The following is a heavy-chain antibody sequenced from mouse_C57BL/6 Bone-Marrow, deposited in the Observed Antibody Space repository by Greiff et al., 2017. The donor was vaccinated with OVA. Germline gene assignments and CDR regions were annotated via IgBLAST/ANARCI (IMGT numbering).Heavy chain of an antibody. CDR2: INPYNGGT. V-gene: IGHV1-19*01. D-gene: IGHD6-1*01. CDR1: GYTFTDYY. CDR3: AREGILYYFDY. Sequence: EVKLQESGPVLVKPGASVKMSCKASGYTFTDYYMNWVKQSHGKSLEWIGVINPYNGGTSYNQKFKGKATLTVDKSSSTAYMELNSLTSEDSAVYYCAREGILYYFDYWGQGTTLTVSS. J-gene: IGHJ2*01.